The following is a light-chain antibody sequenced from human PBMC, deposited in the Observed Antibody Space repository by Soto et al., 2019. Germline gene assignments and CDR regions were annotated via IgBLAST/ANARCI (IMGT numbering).Light chain of an antibody. J-gene: IGKJ1*01. Sequence: PGERVTLSCRASQSVSSSYLTWYQQKPGQAPRLLIYGASTRATSIPARFSGSGSGTDFTLTISSLQPEDFAVYYCQQDYNLLWTFAQGTKV. CDR3: QQDYNLLWT. V-gene: IGKV3D-7*01. CDR2: GAS. CDR1: QSVSSSY.